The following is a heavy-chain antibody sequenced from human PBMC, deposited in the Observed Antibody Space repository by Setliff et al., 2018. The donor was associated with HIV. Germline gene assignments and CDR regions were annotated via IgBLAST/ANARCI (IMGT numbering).Heavy chain of an antibody. Sequence: SETLSLTCAVSGGSFSGYYWSWIRQPPGKGLEWIGEINHSGSTNYNPSLKSRVTISVDTSKNQFSLKLSSVTAADTAVYYCVRVRPSPGCSGGSCFPKYYYYYMDVWGKGTTVTVSS. CDR1: GGSFSGYY. V-gene: IGHV4-34*01. CDR2: INHSGST. D-gene: IGHD2-15*01. CDR3: VRVRPSPGCSGGSCFPKYYYYYMDV. J-gene: IGHJ6*03.